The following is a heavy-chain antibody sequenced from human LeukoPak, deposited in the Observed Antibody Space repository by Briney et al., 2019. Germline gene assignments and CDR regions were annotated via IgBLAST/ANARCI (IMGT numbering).Heavy chain of an antibody. CDR2: ISYDGSNK. CDR3: ARATLGPLDY. CDR1: GFTLSSYA. Sequence: GGSLRLSCAASGFTLSSYAMHWVRQAPGKGLEWVAVISYDGSNKYYAESVKGRFTISRDNSKNTLYLQMNSLRAEDTAVYYCARATLGPLDYWGQETLVTVSS. J-gene: IGHJ4*02. V-gene: IGHV3-30*01. D-gene: IGHD7-27*01.